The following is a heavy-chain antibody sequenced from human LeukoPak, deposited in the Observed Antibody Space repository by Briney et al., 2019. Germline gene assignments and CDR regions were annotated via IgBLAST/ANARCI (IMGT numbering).Heavy chain of an antibody. CDR3: ARGGYQLLYSPFDY. CDR1: GFTFSSYA. J-gene: IGHJ4*02. CDR2: ISYDGSNK. D-gene: IGHD2-2*02. Sequence: GGSLRLSCAASGFTFSSYAMHWVRQAPGKGQEWVAVISYDGSNKYYADSVKGRFTISRDNSKNTLYLQMNSLRAEDTAVYYCARGGYQLLYSPFDYWGQGTLVTVSS. V-gene: IGHV3-30*04.